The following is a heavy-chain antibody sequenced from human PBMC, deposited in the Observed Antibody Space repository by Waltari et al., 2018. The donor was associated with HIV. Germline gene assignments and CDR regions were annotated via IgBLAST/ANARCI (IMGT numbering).Heavy chain of an antibody. CDR3: ARGGDFWSGFPV. J-gene: IGHJ6*02. D-gene: IGHD3-3*01. V-gene: IGHV4-30-4*01. CDR2: IYHSGDS. Sequence: QVRLQESGPGLVKPSQTLSLTCPFSGGSISSGTYFWSWIRQPPGKGLEWIGYIYHSGDSYYNPSLKSRVTISMDTSKKQFSLRLSSVTAADTAVYYCARGGDFWSGFPVWGQGTTVTISS. CDR1: GGSISSGTYF.